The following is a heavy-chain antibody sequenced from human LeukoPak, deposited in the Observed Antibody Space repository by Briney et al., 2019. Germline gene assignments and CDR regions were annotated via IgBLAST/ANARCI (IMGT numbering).Heavy chain of an antibody. CDR1: GFTFSSYA. CDR2: ISGSGGST. J-gene: IGHJ4*02. CDR3: VKRQCSGGSCYFIDY. D-gene: IGHD2-15*01. V-gene: IGHV3-23*01. Sequence: QTGGSLRLSCAASGFTFSSYAMTWVRQAPGKGLEWVSVISGSGGSTYYADSVKGRFTISRDNSKNTVYLQMNSLRVEDTSVYYCVKRQCSGGSCYFIDYWGQGTLVIVSS.